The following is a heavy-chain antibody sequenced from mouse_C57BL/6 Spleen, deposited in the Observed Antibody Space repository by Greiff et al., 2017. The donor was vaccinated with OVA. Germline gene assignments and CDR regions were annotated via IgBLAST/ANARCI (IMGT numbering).Heavy chain of an antibody. J-gene: IGHJ1*03. CDR3: ARITTVVDWYFDV. CDR2: IHPNSGST. CDR1: GYTFTSYW. Sequence: VKLQQPGAELVKPGASVKLSCKASGYTFTSYWMHWVKQRPGQGLEWIGMIHPNSGSTNYNEKFKSKATLTVDKSSSTAYMQLSSLTSEDSAVYYCARITTVVDWYFDVWGTGTTVTVSS. V-gene: IGHV1-64*01. D-gene: IGHD1-1*01.